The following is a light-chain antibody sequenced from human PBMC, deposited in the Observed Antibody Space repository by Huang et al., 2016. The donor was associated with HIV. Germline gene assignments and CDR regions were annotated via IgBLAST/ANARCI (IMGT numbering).Light chain of an antibody. Sequence: EIVMTQSPATLSVSPGERATLSCRASQSVGSNLAWYQQKPGQSPRRLIDGASTRATGIPARFSGSGSGTEFTLTISSLQSEDFAVYYCQQYNNWPPWTFGQGTKVEIK. CDR3: QQYNNWPPWT. V-gene: IGKV3-15*01. CDR2: GAS. J-gene: IGKJ1*01. CDR1: QSVGSN.